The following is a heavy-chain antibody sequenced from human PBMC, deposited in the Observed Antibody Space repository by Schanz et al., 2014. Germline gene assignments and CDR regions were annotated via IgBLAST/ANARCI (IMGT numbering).Heavy chain of an antibody. CDR1: GFTFTNYA. J-gene: IGHJ4*02. CDR3: AKHVRSLTGNDY. CDR2: ISGSGGST. V-gene: IGHV3-23*01. D-gene: IGHD3-9*01. Sequence: EVQLLESGGGLVQPGGSLRLSCAASGFTFTNYAMTWVRQAPGKGLEWVSGISGSGGSTYDADSVKGRFTISRDNSKNTVYLQVNSLRAEDTAVYYCAKHVRSLTGNDYWGQGTLVTVSS.